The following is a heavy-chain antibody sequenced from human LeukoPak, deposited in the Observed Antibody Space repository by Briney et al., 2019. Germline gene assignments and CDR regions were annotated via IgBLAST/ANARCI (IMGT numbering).Heavy chain of an antibody. J-gene: IGHJ1*01. Sequence: PGGSLRLSCVASGFPFADYSLHWVRQAPGKGLEWVALMAFDGSFENFADSVKGRFTISTDTTKNTLYLHMGSLGVEDSAVYYCARVGETGTVTMELDLWGQGALVTVSS. CDR2: MAFDGSFE. V-gene: IGHV3-30*04. D-gene: IGHD1-7*01. CDR3: ARVGETGTVTMELDL. CDR1: GFPFADYS.